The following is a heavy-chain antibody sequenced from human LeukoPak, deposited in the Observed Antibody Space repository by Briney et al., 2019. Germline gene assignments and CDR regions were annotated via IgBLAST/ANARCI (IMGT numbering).Heavy chain of an antibody. Sequence: GASLKISCQGSGYSFTSYWIGWVRQLPGKGLEWMGIIYPGDSDTRYSPSFQGQVTISADKSISTAYLQWSSLKASDTAMYYCARRYCSGGSCYSSFDPWGQGTLVTVSS. D-gene: IGHD2-15*01. J-gene: IGHJ5*02. CDR3: ARRYCSGGSCYSSFDP. CDR1: GYSFTSYW. V-gene: IGHV5-51*01. CDR2: IYPGDSDT.